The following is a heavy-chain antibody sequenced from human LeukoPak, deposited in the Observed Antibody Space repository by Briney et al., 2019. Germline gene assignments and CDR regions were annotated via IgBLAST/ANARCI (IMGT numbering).Heavy chain of an antibody. CDR2: INSDGSST. V-gene: IGHV3-74*01. CDR3: AKDAGGTNWFDP. Sequence: PGGSLRLSCAASGFTFSSYWMHWVRQAPGKGLVWVSRINSDGSSTSYADSVKGRFTISRDNSKNTLYLQMNSLRAENTAVYYCAKDAGGTNWFDPWGQGTLVTVSS. CDR1: GFTFSSYW. D-gene: IGHD1-1*01. J-gene: IGHJ5*02.